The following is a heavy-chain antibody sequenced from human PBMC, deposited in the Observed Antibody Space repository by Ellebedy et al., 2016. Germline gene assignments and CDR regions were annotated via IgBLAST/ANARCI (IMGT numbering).Heavy chain of an antibody. D-gene: IGHD1-26*01. CDR2: IKEDGSVQ. CDR3: ARDRDASGSFYDY. J-gene: IGHJ4*02. Sequence: GGSLRLSCVDSGYTSSRFWMSWVRQAPGKGLEWVANIKEDGSVQDYVDSVKGRFIISRDNAKKSVFLQMNSLRAGDTAVYYCARDRDASGSFYDYWGQGTLVTVSS. CDR1: GYTSSRFW. V-gene: IGHV3-7*03.